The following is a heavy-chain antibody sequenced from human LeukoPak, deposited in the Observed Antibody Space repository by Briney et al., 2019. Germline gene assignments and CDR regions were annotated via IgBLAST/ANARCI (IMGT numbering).Heavy chain of an antibody. CDR1: GYNFTSYW. D-gene: IGHD3-10*01. CDR2: IYPGDSDT. J-gene: IGHJ3*02. V-gene: IGHV5-51*01. Sequence: GESLKISCKGSGYNFTSYWIGWVRQMPGKGLEWMGIIYPGDSDTRYSPSFQGQVTISADKSISTAYLQWSSLKASDTAMYYCARLWALTMVRGVIITTGAFDIWGQGTMVTVSS. CDR3: ARLWALTMVRGVIITTGAFDI.